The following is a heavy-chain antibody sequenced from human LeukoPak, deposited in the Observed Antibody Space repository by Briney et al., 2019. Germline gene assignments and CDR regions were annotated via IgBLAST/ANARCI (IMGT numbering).Heavy chain of an antibody. Sequence: SETLSLTCTVSGGSISSYYRSWIRQPPGKGLEWIGYIYYSGSTNYNPSLKSRVTISVDTSKNQFSLKLSSVTAADTAVYYCAREGESNPGYFDYWGQGTLVTVSS. D-gene: IGHD1-14*01. CDR2: IYYSGST. CDR1: GGSISSYY. J-gene: IGHJ4*02. CDR3: AREGESNPGYFDY. V-gene: IGHV4-59*01.